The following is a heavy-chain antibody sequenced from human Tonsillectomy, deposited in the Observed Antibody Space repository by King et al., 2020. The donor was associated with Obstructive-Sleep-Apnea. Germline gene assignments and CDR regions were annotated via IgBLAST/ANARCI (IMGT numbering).Heavy chain of an antibody. CDR2: IYYSGST. D-gene: IGHD1-1*01. CDR1: GGSLTNYY. CDR3: ARLRLEEGAFDI. J-gene: IGHJ3*02. V-gene: IGHV4-59*12. Sequence: VQLQESGPGLVKPSETLSLTCTVSGGSLTNYYWSWIRQPPGKGLEWIGYIYYSGSTNYNPSLKSRVTISVATSNNQFSLKVSSVTAADTAVYYCARLRLEEGAFDIWGQGTMVTVSS.